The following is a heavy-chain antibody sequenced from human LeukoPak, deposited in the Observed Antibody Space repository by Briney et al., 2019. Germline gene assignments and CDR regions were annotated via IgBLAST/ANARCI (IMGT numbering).Heavy chain of an antibody. CDR3: ARDGVRLQFRSRFDY. D-gene: IGHD5-24*01. CDR2: IIPICGTA. J-gene: IGHJ4*02. CDR1: GGTFSSYA. Sequence: VASVKDSCKASGGTFSSYAISWVRQAPGQGLEWMVGIIPICGTANYAQKLQGRVTITADESTNTAYLELSSLRSEDTAVYYCARDGVRLQFRSRFDYWGQGTLVTVSS. V-gene: IGHV1-69*13.